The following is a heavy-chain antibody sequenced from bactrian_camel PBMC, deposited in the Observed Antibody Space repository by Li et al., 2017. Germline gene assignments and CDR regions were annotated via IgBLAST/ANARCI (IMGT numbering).Heavy chain of an antibody. Sequence: VQLVESGGDSVQPGGSLRLSCEASGFSFSTADLSWVRQAPGKGLEWISGWYGARGSTFYADSVKGRFTISKDNSKNLFVLQMNSLNTEDTAVYYCTTGWGWLPDWGQGTQVTVS. CDR3: TTGWGWLPD. CDR2: WYGARGST. D-gene: IGHD6*01. V-gene: IGHV3S40*01. CDR1: GFSFSTAD. J-gene: IGHJ4*01.